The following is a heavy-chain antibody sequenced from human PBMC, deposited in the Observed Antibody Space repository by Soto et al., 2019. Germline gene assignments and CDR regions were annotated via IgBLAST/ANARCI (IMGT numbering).Heavy chain of an antibody. V-gene: IGHV1-18*01. CDR2: ISGYNGNT. CDR1: GYIFINYG. Sequence: ASVEVSCKASGYIFINYGITCVRQAPGQGLEWMGWISGYNGNTKYADKLQGRVTMTTDTSTTTAYMELRSLRSDDTAVYYCARDEVPAANWLDRWGQGTLVTVSS. D-gene: IGHD2-2*01. CDR3: ARDEVPAANWLDR. J-gene: IGHJ5*02.